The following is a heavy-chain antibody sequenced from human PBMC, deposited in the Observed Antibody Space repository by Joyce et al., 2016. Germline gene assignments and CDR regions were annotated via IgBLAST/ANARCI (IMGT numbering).Heavy chain of an antibody. D-gene: IGHD4-17*01. V-gene: IGHV3-33*01. CDR3: ARDIYGDNEAGFDY. Sequence: QVHLVESGGGVVQSGRSLRLSCAACGFIFSSYNIYWVRQAPGKGLEWVAVRWYDGSKKYYLDSVKGRFTISRDNSNNTLFLQMNSLRAEDTAVYYCARDIYGDNEAGFDYWGQGTLVTVSS. CDR1: GFIFSSYN. CDR2: RWYDGSKK. J-gene: IGHJ4*02.